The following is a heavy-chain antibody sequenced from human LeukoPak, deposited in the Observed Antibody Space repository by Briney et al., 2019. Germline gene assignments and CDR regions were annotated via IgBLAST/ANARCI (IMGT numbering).Heavy chain of an antibody. J-gene: IGHJ4*02. V-gene: IGHV3-21*01. Sequence: GGSLRLSCAASGFTFSSYSMNWVRQAPGKGLEWVSSISSSSSYIYYADSVKGRFTISRDNAKNSLYLQMNSLRAEDTAVYYCARAAPNRDGYNFDYWGQGTLVTVSS. CDR3: ARAAPNRDGYNFDY. CDR1: GFTFSSYS. CDR2: ISSSSSYI. D-gene: IGHD5-24*01.